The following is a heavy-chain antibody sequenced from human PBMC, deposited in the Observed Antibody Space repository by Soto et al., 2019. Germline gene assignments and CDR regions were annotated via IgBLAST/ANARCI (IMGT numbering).Heavy chain of an antibody. V-gene: IGHV1-24*01. D-gene: IGHD3-22*01. CDR1: GYTLTELS. J-gene: IGHJ3*02. Sequence: ASVKFSCKVSGYTLTELSMHWVRQAPGKGLEWMGGFDPEDGETIYAQMFQGRVTMTEDTSTDTAYMELSSLRSEDTAVYYCATRAAYYYDSSAHIDAPAFDIWGQGTMVTVSS. CDR3: ATRAAYYYDSSAHIDAPAFDI. CDR2: FDPEDGET.